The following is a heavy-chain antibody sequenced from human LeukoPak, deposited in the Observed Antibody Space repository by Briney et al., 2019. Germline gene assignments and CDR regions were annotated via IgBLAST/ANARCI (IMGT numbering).Heavy chain of an antibody. V-gene: IGHV4-59*01. CDR3: ARAGYYYDSSGYYSRYFDY. Sequence: PSETLSLTCTVSGGSISSYYWSWIRQPPGKGLEWIGYIYYSGSTNYNPSLKSRVTISVDTSKNQFSLKLSSVTAADTAVYYCARAGYYYDSSGYYSRYFDYWGPGTQVTVSS. D-gene: IGHD3-22*01. J-gene: IGHJ4*02. CDR1: GGSISSYY. CDR2: IYYSGST.